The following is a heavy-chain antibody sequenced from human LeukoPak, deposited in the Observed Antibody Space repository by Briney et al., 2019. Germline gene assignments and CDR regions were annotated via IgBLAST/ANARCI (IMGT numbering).Heavy chain of an antibody. CDR3: ARGGGYSSSSIYY. CDR2: INHSGST. J-gene: IGHJ4*02. D-gene: IGHD6-6*01. V-gene: IGHV4-34*01. CDR1: GGSFSGYY. Sequence: SETLSLTCAVYGGSFSGYYWSWIRQPPGKGLEWIGEINHSGSTNYNPSLKSRVTISVDTSKNQFSLKLSSVTAADTAVYYCARGGGYSSSSIYYWGQGTLVTVSS.